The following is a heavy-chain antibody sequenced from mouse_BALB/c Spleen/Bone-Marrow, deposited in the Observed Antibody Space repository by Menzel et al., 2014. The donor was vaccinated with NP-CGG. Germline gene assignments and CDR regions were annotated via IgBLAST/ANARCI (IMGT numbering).Heavy chain of an antibody. CDR3: ASRGEVRRHYYAMDY. D-gene: IGHD2-14*01. Sequence: QVQLKESGPELVKPGASVKMSCKASGYTFXDYVISWVKQRTGQCLEWIGEIYPGSGSTYYNEKFKGKATLTADKSSNTAYMQLSSLTSEDSAVYFCASRGEVRRHYYAMDYWGQGTSVTVSS. J-gene: IGHJ4*01. CDR1: GYTFXDYV. V-gene: IGHV1-77*01. CDR2: IYPGSGST.